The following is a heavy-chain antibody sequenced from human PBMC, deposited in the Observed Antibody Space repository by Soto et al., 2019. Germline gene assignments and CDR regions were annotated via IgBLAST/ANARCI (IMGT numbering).Heavy chain of an antibody. CDR3: TRGIQLWS. D-gene: IGHD5-18*01. J-gene: IGHJ5*02. CDR1: GGTFSNYA. Sequence: QVQLVQSGAEVKKPGSSVKVSCKASGGTFSNYALTWVRQAPGQGLEWMGGIIPLSGTPNYAQKFQGRVTITADKSTTTVYMELSGLRSGDTAVYYCTRGIQLWSWGQGTLVTVSS. V-gene: IGHV1-69*06. CDR2: IIPLSGTP.